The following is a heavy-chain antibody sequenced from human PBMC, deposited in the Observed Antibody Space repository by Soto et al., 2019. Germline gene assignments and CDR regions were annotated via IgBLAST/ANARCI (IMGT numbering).Heavy chain of an antibody. V-gene: IGHV4-59*01. D-gene: IGHD5-18*01. CDR3: ARDSGYNYGYFRWFDP. J-gene: IGHJ5*02. CDR2: IFYSGST. Sequence: SEALSLTCTVSGGSISKYYWSWIRQPPGKGLEWIGHIFYSGSTNYNPALKSRVTISVDTSKNQFSLKLSSVTAADTAVYYCARDSGYNYGYFRWFDPWGQGTLVTVS. CDR1: GGSISKYY.